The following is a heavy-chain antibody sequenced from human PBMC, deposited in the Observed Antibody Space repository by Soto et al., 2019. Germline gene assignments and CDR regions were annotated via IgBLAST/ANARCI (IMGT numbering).Heavy chain of an antibody. CDR1: GFTFSSYG. D-gene: IGHD3-3*01. Sequence: QVQLVESGGGVVQPGRSLRLSCAASGFTFSSYGMHWVRQAPGKGLERVAVIWYDGSNKYYADSVKGRFTISRDSSKNTLYLQMNSLRAEDTAVYYCARDWGGRAFGVVTQPGYWGQGTLVTVSS. J-gene: IGHJ4*02. CDR2: IWYDGSNK. V-gene: IGHV3-33*01. CDR3: ARDWGGRAFGVVTQPGY.